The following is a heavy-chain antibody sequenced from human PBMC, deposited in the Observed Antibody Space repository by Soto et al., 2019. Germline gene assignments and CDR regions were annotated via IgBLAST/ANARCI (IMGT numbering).Heavy chain of an antibody. CDR1: GFTFSSYG. Sequence: QVQLVESGGGVVQPGRSLRLSCAASGFTFSSYGMHWVRQAPGKGLEWVAVIWYDGSKKYYADSVKGRFTISRDNSKNTLYLQMNSLRAEDTAVYYCARRASDIVVVPAAGNWYFDLWGRGSLVTVAS. J-gene: IGHJ2*01. CDR3: ARRASDIVVVPAAGNWYFDL. D-gene: IGHD2-2*01. V-gene: IGHV3-33*01. CDR2: IWYDGSKK.